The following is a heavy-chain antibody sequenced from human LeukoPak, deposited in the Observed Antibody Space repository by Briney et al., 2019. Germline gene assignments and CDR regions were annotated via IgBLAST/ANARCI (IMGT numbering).Heavy chain of an antibody. J-gene: IGHJ4*02. CDR1: GFTFKKYW. Sequence: PGGSLRLSCAASGFTFKKYWMNWVRQAPGKGLEWVSHISSSSSTIYYANSVKGRFTISRDNAKNSVYLQMKSLRAEDTAVYYCARGGDYWGQGTLVTVSS. V-gene: IGHV3-48*04. CDR2: ISSSSSTI. CDR3: ARGGDY.